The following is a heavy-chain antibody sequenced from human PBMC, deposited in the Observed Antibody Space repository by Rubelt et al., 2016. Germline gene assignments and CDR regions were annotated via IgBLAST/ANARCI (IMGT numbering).Heavy chain of an antibody. Sequence: SLKSRVTISVDTSKNQFSLKLSSVTAADTAVYYCARDSGWFGEETLNDYWGQGTLVTVSS. V-gene: IGHV4-39*07. D-gene: IGHD3-10*01. CDR3: ARDSGWFGEETLNDY. J-gene: IGHJ4*02.